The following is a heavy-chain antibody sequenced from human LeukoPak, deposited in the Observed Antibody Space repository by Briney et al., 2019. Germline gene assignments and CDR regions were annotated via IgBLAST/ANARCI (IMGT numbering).Heavy chain of an antibody. CDR2: ISSSSSYT. V-gene: IGHV3-11*06. D-gene: IGHD2-2*01. CDR3: ARDLPNPYCSSNSCPSDYHGMDV. J-gene: IGHJ6*04. CDR1: GFAFSDYY. Sequence: GGSLRLSCAASGFAFSDYYMSWIRQAPGKGLEWISYISSSSSYTNYADSVKGRFTISRDNAKNSLYLQMNSLRAEATAVYYCARDLPNPYCSSNSCPSDYHGMDVWGKGTTVSVSS.